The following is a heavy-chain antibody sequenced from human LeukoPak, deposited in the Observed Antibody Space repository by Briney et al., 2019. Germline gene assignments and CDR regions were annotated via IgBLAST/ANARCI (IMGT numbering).Heavy chain of an antibody. CDR3: ARELAGHYYGSGSSFDY. Sequence: GGSLRLSCTASGFTFSTYWMSWVRQAPGKGLEWVANTREDGSEKYYVDSVKGRFTISRDNAKNSLYLQMNSLRAEDAAVYYCARELAGHYYGSGSSFDYWGQGTLVTVSS. D-gene: IGHD3-10*01. V-gene: IGHV3-7*01. CDR2: TREDGSEK. J-gene: IGHJ4*02. CDR1: GFTFSTYW.